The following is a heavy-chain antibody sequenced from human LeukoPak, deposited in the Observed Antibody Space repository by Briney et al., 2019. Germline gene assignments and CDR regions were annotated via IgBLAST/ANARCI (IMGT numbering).Heavy chain of an antibody. CDR1: GFTFSSYW. D-gene: IGHD3-22*01. Sequence: GGSLRLSCAASGFTFSSYWMSWVRQAPGKGLEWVANIKQGGSEKYYVDSVKGRFTISRDNAKNSLYLQMNSLRAEDTAVYYCARSRSSFLSGYYYNYWGQGTLVTVSS. V-gene: IGHV3-7*01. J-gene: IGHJ4*02. CDR2: IKQGGSEK. CDR3: ARSRSSFLSGYYYNY.